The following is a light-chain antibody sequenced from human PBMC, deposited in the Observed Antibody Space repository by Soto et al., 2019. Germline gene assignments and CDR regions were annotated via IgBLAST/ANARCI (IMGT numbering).Light chain of an antibody. V-gene: IGKV3-20*01. CDR2: GAS. CDR3: QQYGSSPQT. CDR1: QSVSSSY. Sequence: EIVMTQSPATLSVSPGERATLSCRASQSVSSSYLAWYQQKPGQAPRLLIYGASSRATGIADRFSGSGSGTDSTLTISRLEPEDFAVYYCQQYGSSPQTFGQGTKVDIK. J-gene: IGKJ1*01.